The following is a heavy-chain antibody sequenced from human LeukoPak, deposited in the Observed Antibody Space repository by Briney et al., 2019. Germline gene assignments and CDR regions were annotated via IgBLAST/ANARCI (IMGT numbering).Heavy chain of an antibody. Sequence: GGSLRLSCAASGFTFHDYAMTWVRQAPGKGLEWVSGITASGAGTYYADSVKSRFTISRDNFKDTLYLQLNSLRAEDTATYYWAKNRLVGPAPNYFDPWGQGTLVTVSS. CDR3: AKNRLVGPAPNYFDP. CDR2: ITASGAGT. CDR1: GFTFHDYA. J-gene: IGHJ5*02. D-gene: IGHD1-14*01. V-gene: IGHV3-23*01.